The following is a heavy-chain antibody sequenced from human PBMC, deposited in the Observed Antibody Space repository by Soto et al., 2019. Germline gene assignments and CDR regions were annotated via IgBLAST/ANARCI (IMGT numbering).Heavy chain of an antibody. D-gene: IGHD6-19*01. Sequence: SVKVSCKASGGTFSSYAISWVRQAPGQGLEWMGGIIPIFGTANYAQKFQGRVTITADKSTSTAYMELSSLRSEDTAVYYCARDPIAVAGSSSYYYYGMDVWGQGTTVTVSS. V-gene: IGHV1-69*06. CDR1: GGTFSSYA. CDR2: IIPIFGTA. J-gene: IGHJ6*02. CDR3: ARDPIAVAGSSSYYYYGMDV.